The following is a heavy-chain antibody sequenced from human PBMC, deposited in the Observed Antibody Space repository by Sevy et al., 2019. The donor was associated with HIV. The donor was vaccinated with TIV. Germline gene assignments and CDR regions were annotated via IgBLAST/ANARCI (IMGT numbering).Heavy chain of an antibody. CDR2: ISASGAST. CDR1: GFTFSSYA. Sequence: GGSLRLSCAASGFTFSSYAMTWVRQAPGKGLEWVSGISASGASTYYADSVKGRFNNSRDNSKNTLYLQINSLRAEDTAVYYCAKLSCSDGNCFSIDYWGQGTLVTVSS. V-gene: IGHV3-23*01. D-gene: IGHD2-15*01. J-gene: IGHJ4*02. CDR3: AKLSCSDGNCFSIDY.